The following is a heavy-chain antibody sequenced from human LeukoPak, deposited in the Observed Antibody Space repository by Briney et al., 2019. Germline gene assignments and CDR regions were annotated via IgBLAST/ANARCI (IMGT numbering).Heavy chain of an antibody. J-gene: IGHJ1*01. CDR2: INHSGST. V-gene: IGHV4-34*01. D-gene: IGHD1-26*01. CDR3: ARGGRSALQH. Sequence: SETLSLTCAVYGGSFSGYYWSWIRQPPGKGLEWIGEINHSGSTNYNPSLKSRVIISVDTSKNQFSLKLSSVTAADTAVYYCARGGRSALQHWGQGTLVTVSS. CDR1: GGSFSGYY.